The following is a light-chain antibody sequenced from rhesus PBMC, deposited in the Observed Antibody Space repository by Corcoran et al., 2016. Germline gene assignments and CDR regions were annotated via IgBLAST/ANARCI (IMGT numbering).Light chain of an antibody. CDR3: QQYNSLPT. Sequence: DIQMTQSPSSLSASVGDRVTITCRASQGISSYLNWYQQKPGKAPKLLNYYGDRVERGVPSRVSGGGSVTDFTLTISSLQPEDFSTYYCQQYNSLPTFGGGTKVELK. V-gene: IGKV1-32*05. J-gene: IGKJ4*01. CDR2: YGD. CDR1: QGISSY.